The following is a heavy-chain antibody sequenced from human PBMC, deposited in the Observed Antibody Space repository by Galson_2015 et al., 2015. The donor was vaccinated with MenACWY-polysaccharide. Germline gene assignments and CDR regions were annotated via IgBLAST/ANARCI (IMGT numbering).Heavy chain of an antibody. V-gene: IGHV3-48*01. CDR2: ISSSSSTI. CDR1: GFTFSSSS. D-gene: IGHD4-17*01. J-gene: IGHJ4*02. Sequence: SLRLSCAASGFTFSSSSMNWVRQAPGKGLEWVSYISSSSSTIYYADSAKGRFTISRDNAKNSLYLQMNSLRAEDTAVYYCARDPGSTVTTNWGQGTLVTVSS. CDR3: ARDPGSTVTTN.